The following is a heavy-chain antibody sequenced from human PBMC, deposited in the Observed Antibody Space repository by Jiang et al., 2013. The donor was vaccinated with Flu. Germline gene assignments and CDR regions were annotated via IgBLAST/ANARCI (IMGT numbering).Heavy chain of an antibody. J-gene: IGHJ4*02. CDR1: GYSFTSYW. CDR3: ARSVEAYSYGYGLDF. D-gene: IGHD5-18*01. Sequence: SGAEVKKPGESLKISCKGSGYSFTSYWIGWVRQMPGKGLEWMGIIYPGDSDTRYSPSFQGQVTISADKSISTAYLQWSSLKASDTAMYYCARSVEAYSYGYGLDFWGQGTLVTVSS. V-gene: IGHV5-51*03. CDR2: IYPGDSDT.